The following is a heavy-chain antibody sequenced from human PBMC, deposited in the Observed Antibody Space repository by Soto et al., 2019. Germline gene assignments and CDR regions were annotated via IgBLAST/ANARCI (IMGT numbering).Heavy chain of an antibody. CDR1: GYTFTGYY. J-gene: IGHJ6*02. V-gene: IGHV1-2*04. CDR3: ARGPYYYYGMDV. CDR2: INPNSGGT. Sequence: ASVKVSCKASGYTFTGYYMHWVRQAPGQGLEWMGWINPNSGGTNYAQKFQGWVAMTRDTSISTACMELSRLRSDDTAVYYCARGPYYYYGMDVWGQGTTVTVSS.